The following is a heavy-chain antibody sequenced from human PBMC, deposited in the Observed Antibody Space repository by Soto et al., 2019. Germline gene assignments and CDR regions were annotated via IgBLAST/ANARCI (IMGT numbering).Heavy chain of an antibody. Sequence: GGSLRLSCAASGFTFSNYATNWVRQAPGKGLEWVSTITASGHTYYTDSVKGRFTISRDDSKNTLSLQMSSLRPEDTAIYYCAKGQQLLNYNYYGLDVWGQGTTVTVSS. J-gene: IGHJ6*02. V-gene: IGHV3-23*01. CDR2: ITASGHT. CDR3: AKGQQLLNYNYYGLDV. CDR1: GFTFSNYA. D-gene: IGHD4-4*01.